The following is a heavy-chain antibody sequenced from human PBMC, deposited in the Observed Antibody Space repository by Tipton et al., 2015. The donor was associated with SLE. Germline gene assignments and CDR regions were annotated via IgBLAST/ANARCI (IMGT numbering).Heavy chain of an antibody. CDR3: ARGVSYYY. J-gene: IGHJ4*02. CDR1: GGSISSSSYY. CDR2: IYYSGST. Sequence: TLSLTCTVSGGSISSSSYYWGWIRQPPGKGLEWIGSIYYSGSTYYNPSLKSRVTISVDTSKNQFSLKLSSVTAADTAVYYCARGVSYYYWGQGTLVTVSS. D-gene: IGHD5-18*01. V-gene: IGHV4-39*07.